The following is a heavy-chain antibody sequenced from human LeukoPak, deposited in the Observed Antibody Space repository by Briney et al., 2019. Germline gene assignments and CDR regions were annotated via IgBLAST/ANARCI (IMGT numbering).Heavy chain of an antibody. V-gene: IGHV4-34*01. CDR2: INHSGST. Sequence: KPSETLSLTCAVYGGSFSGYYWSWIRQPPGKGLEWIGEINHSGSTNYNPSLKSRVTISVDTSKNQFSLKLSSVTAADTDVYYWASRPNNWFDPWGQGTLVTVSS. CDR3: ASRPNNWFDP. CDR1: GGSFSGYY. J-gene: IGHJ5*02.